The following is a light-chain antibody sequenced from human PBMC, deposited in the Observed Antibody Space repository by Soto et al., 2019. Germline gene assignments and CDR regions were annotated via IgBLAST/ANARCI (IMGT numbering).Light chain of an antibody. CDR3: AAWDDNLVV. CDR2: RNN. CDR1: SSHIGSAY. V-gene: IGLV1-47*01. Sequence: QSVLTQPPSASGTPGQTVTISCSGSSSHIGSAYIYWYQYLPGPAPKLLIYRNNQRPSGVPDRFSASKSGTSASLAISGLRSGDEADYYCAAWDDNLVVFGGGTKLTVL. J-gene: IGLJ2*01.